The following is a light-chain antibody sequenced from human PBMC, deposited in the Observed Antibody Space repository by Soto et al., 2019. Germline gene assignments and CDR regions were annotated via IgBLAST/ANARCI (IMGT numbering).Light chain of an antibody. CDR2: SNN. CDR3: AAWDDSLDGRVV. Sequence: QSVLTQPPSASGTPGQRVTISCSGSSSNIGSNTVHWYQQLPGSAPKLLIYSNNVRPSGVPDRFSGSISGTSASLAISGLQSEDEADYYCAAWDDSLDGRVVFGGGTQLTVL. CDR1: SSNIGSNT. J-gene: IGLJ2*01. V-gene: IGLV1-44*01.